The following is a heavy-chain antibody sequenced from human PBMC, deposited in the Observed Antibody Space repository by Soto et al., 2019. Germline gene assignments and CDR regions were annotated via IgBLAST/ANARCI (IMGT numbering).Heavy chain of an antibody. CDR2: IYYSGST. J-gene: IGHJ4*02. D-gene: IGHD3-16*02. V-gene: IGHV4-59*01. CDR1: GGSISSYY. Sequence: SETLSLTCTVSGGSISSYYWSWIRQPPGKGLEWIGYIYYSGSTNYNPSLKSRVTISVDTSKNQFSLKLSSVTAADTAVYYCARGRLHLGELSYYYFDYWGQGTLVTVSS. CDR3: ARGRLHLGELSYYYFDY.